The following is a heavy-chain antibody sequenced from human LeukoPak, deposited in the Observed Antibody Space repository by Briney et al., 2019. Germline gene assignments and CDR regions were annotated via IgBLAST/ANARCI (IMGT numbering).Heavy chain of an antibody. D-gene: IGHD3-3*01. CDR1: GGSISSSSYY. J-gene: IGHJ4*02. V-gene: IGHV4-39*07. Sequence: PSETLSLTCTVSGGSISSSSYYWGWIRQPPGKGLEWIGSIYYSGSTYYNPSLKSRVTISVDTSKNQFSLKLSSVTAADTAVYYCARGPHITIFGGRRVGFDYWGQGTLVTVSS. CDR3: ARGPHITIFGGRRVGFDY. CDR2: IYYSGST.